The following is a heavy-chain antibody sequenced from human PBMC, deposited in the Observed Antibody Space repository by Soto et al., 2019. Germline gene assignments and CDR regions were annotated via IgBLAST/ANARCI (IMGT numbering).Heavy chain of an antibody. J-gene: IGHJ4*02. CDR3: ARGWGTIFDY. CDR2: INHSGST. CDR1: GGSFSGYY. V-gene: IGHV4-34*01. D-gene: IGHD7-27*01. Sequence: QVQLQQWGAGLLKPSETLSLTCAVYGGSFSGYYWNWIRQPPGKGLEWIGEINHSGSTNYNPSLKGRDTISVDTSKNQFSLKLSAVTAADTAVYYCARGWGTIFDYWGQGTLVTVSS.